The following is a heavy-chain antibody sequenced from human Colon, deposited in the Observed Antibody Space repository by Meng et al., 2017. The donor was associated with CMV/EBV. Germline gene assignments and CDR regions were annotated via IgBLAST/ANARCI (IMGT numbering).Heavy chain of an antibody. CDR2: IYHSGSI. Sequence: GSLRLSCAVSGGSISSYWWSWIRQSPGKGLEWIGHIYHSGSIIYNPSLKSRVTISLDTSKNQFSLKLSSVTAADTAVYYCAREMTAIWNWLDSWGQGTLVTVSS. CDR3: AREMTAIWNWLDS. V-gene: IGHV4-59*01. CDR1: GGSISSYW. D-gene: IGHD2-21*02. J-gene: IGHJ5*01.